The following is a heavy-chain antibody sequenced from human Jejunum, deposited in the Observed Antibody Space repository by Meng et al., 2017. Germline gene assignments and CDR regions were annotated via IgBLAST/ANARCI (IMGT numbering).Heavy chain of an antibody. D-gene: IGHD1-1*01. J-gene: IGHJ3*01. V-gene: IGHV3-21*01. Sequence: GGSLRLSCAASGFTLTGYNINWVRQAPGKGLEWISYMTSSGSYIYYSDSVKGRFSISRDNAKNSGYLQMNSLRLEDTAVYYCARDRRPTANDAFYLWGQGTLVT. CDR2: MTSSGSYI. CDR1: GFTLTGYN. CDR3: ARDRRPTANDAFYL.